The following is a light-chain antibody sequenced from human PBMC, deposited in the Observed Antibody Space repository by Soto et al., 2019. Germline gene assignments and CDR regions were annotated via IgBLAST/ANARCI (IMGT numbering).Light chain of an antibody. CDR2: GAS. Sequence: EVVLTQSQGTLSLSPGQRATLSCRASQRVSSFSFAWYQQRPGQAPRVLIYGASDRATGIPDRFSGSGSGTDFSLTISRLEPEDSAVYYFQVYGDSVFTFGPGTRVDLK. J-gene: IGKJ3*01. V-gene: IGKV3-20*01. CDR3: QVYGDSVFT. CDR1: QRVSSFS.